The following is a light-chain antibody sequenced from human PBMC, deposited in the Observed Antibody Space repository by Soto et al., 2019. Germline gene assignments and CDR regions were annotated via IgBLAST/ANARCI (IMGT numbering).Light chain of an antibody. V-gene: IGKV3-11*01. CDR3: QQRSNWPPLT. CDR1: QSVSDY. J-gene: IGKJ4*01. Sequence: EIVLTQSPATLSLSPGERATLSCRASQSVSDYLAWYQQKPGQAPRLLIYDASNRATGIPARFIGSGYGTDFTLTISSLEPEDFAVYYCQQRSNWPPLTFGGGTKVEIK. CDR2: DAS.